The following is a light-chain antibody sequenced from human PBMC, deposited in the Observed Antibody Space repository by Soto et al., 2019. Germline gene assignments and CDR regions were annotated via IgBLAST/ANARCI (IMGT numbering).Light chain of an antibody. V-gene: IGKV4-1*01. CDR1: QNILYSSNNKNY. CDR2: WAS. Sequence: DIVMTQSPDSLAVSLGERATINCKSSQNILYSSNNKNYLAWYQQKPGQPPKLLIYWASTRESGVPDRFSGSGYGTDFTLPTSSLQAEDAAVSYCQQYYSIPPGFGQGTRLEIK. J-gene: IGKJ5*01. CDR3: QQYYSIPPG.